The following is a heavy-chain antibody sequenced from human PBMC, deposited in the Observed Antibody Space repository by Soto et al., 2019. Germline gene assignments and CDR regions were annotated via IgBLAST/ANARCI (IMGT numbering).Heavy chain of an antibody. CDR3: ARGHSTDCSNGVCSFFYNHEMDV. CDR1: GYSFTDYH. CDR2: INPKSGGT. J-gene: IGHJ6*02. D-gene: IGHD2-8*01. Sequence: ASVKVSCKASGYSFTDYHIHWVRQAPGQGLEWLGRINPKSGGTSTAQKFQGWVTMTRDRSISTVYMELTRLRSDDTAVYFCARGHSTDCSNGVCSFFYNHEMDVWGQGTTVTSP. V-gene: IGHV1-2*04.